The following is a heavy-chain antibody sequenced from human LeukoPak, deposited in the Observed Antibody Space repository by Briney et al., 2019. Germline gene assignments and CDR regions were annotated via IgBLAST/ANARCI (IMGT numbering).Heavy chain of an antibody. V-gene: IGHV4-34*01. CDR1: GGSISGYY. CDR3: ARSDYGSGNYYWSLDY. J-gene: IGHJ4*02. CDR2: IHHSGSA. Sequence: SETLSLTCDVYGGSISGYYWSWIRQPPGKGLEWIAEIHHSGSANYNPSLKSRVTISIDTSKNQFSLKLSSVTAADTAVYYCARSDYGSGNYYWSLDYWGQGTLVTVSS. D-gene: IGHD3-10*01.